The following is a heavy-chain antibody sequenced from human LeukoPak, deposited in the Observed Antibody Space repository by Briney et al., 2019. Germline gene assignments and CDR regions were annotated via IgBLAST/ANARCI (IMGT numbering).Heavy chain of an antibody. CDR3: ARVIRARYYYCYYYMDV. J-gene: IGHJ6*03. V-gene: IGHV4-34*01. Sequence: SETLSVTCAVYGGSFSGYYWSWIRQPPGKGLEWIGEINHSGSTNYNPSLKSRVTIAVDTSKNQFSLKLSSVTAADTAVYYCARVIRARYYYCYYYMDVWGKGTTVTVSS. CDR1: GGSFSGYY. CDR2: INHSGST. D-gene: IGHD3-22*01.